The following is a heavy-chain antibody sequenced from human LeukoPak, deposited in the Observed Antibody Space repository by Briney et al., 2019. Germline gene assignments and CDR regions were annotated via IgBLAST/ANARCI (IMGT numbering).Heavy chain of an antibody. CDR3: ARERPGEDAFGI. D-gene: IGHD7-27*01. CDR1: GFTFSSYE. V-gene: IGHV3-48*03. CDR2: ISSSHSTI. J-gene: IGHJ3*02. Sequence: PGGSLRLSCAASGFTFSSYEMNWVRQAPGKGLEWVSYISSSHSTIYYADSLKGRFTVSSDIAKNSLYLQINSVRAEDTAVYYCARERPGEDAFGIWGQGTMVTVSS.